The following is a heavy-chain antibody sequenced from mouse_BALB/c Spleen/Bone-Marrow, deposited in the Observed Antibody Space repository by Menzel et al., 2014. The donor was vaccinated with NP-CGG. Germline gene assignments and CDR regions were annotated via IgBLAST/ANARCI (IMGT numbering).Heavy chain of an antibody. CDR2: ISNGGGST. Sequence: EVKLEESGGGLVQPGGSLKLSCATSGFTFSDYYMYWVRQTPEKRLEWVAYISNGGGSTYYPDTVKGRFTISRDNAKNTLYLQMSRLKSEDTAMYYCARHSDYDYFDYWGQGTTLSLSS. CDR1: GFTFSDYY. V-gene: IGHV5-12*02. CDR3: ARHSDYDYFDY. J-gene: IGHJ2*01. D-gene: IGHD2-4*01.